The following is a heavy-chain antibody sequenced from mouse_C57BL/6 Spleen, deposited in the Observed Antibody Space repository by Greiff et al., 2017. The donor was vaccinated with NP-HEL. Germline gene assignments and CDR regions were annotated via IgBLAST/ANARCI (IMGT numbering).Heavy chain of an antibody. J-gene: IGHJ4*01. V-gene: IGHV1-72*01. CDR2: IDPNSGGT. CDR1: GYTFTSYW. Sequence: VKLQQPGAELVKPGASVKLSCKASGYTFTSYWMHWVKQRPGRGLEWIGRIDPNSGGTKYNEKFKSKATLTVDKPSSTAYMQLSSLTSEDSALYYCARGIYDGYYEGAMDYWGQGTSVTVSS. D-gene: IGHD2-3*01. CDR3: ARGIYDGYYEGAMDY.